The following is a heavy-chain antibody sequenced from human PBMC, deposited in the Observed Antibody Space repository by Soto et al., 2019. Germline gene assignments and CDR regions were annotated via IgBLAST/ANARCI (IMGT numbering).Heavy chain of an antibody. J-gene: IGHJ4*02. CDR2: MQPSSGRT. Sequence: ASVKVSCKASGYSFTGLDINWVRQTTGQGLEWMGWMQPSSGRTGYAQKFQGRVTMTRDTSINTAHMELSSLTSDDTAFYYCARGVTAGVDYWGQGTLVTVSS. D-gene: IGHD1-26*01. CDR3: ARGVTAGVDY. CDR1: GYSFTGLD. V-gene: IGHV1-8*01.